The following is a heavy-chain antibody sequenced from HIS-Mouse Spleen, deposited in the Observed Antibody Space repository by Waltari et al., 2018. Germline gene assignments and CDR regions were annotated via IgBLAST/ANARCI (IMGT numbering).Heavy chain of an antibody. Sequence: EVQLVESGGGLVQPGGSLRLSCAASGFTVSSNYMSWVRQAPGKGLEWVSVIYSGGSTYYADSGKGRFTIARDNSKNTLYLQMNSLRAEDTAVYYCARDRRGYYDAFDIWGQGTMVTVSS. CDR3: ARDRRGYYDAFDI. V-gene: IGHV3-66*01. J-gene: IGHJ3*02. CDR1: GFTVSSNY. CDR2: IYSGGST. D-gene: IGHD5-18*01.